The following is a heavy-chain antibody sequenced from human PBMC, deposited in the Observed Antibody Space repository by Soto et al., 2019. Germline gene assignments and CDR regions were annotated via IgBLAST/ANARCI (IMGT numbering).Heavy chain of an antibody. CDR1: GYTFTSYA. CDR2: INAGNGNT. J-gene: IGHJ4*02. V-gene: IGHV1-3*01. Sequence: GASVKVSCKASGYTFTSYAMHWVRQAPGQRLEWMGWINAGNGNTKYSQKFQGRVTITRDTSASTAYMELSSLRSEDTAVYYCARDRELVAAAGTREAFDYWGQGTLVTVSS. CDR3: ARDRELVAAAGTREAFDY. D-gene: IGHD6-13*01.